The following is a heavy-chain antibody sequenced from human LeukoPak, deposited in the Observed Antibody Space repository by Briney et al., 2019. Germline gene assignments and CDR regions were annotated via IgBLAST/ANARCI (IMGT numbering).Heavy chain of an antibody. D-gene: IGHD6-6*01. Sequence: PGGSLRLSCAASGFTFSSYAMSWVRQAPGKGLEWVSAIGGGVDTTYYADSVKGRLTISRGNSKNTLYLQMNSLRAEDTAVYYCAKDRAARPFYFDYWGQGTLVTVSS. CDR2: IGGGVDTT. J-gene: IGHJ4*02. CDR3: AKDRAARPFYFDY. CDR1: GFTFSSYA. V-gene: IGHV3-23*01.